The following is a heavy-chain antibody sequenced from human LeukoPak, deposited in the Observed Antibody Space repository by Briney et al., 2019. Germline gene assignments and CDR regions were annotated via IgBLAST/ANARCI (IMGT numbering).Heavy chain of an antibody. Sequence: GGSLRLSCAASGFTFSSYDMHWVRQATGKGLEWVSAIGTAGDTYYPGSVKGRFTISRENAKNSLHLQMNSLRAEDTAVYYCARESTGTPFDYWGQGTLVTVSS. D-gene: IGHD2-15*01. CDR1: GFTFSSYD. CDR2: IGTAGDT. J-gene: IGHJ4*02. CDR3: ARESTGTPFDY. V-gene: IGHV3-13*01.